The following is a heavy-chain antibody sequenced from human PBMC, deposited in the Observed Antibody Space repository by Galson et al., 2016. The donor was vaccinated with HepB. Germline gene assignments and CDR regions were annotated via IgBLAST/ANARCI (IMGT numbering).Heavy chain of an antibody. CDR3: ARGVFLEWLIGSQGWLDP. CDR1: GDSISNGDYY. CDR2: ISYTGGA. Sequence: TLSLTCTVSGDSISNGDYYYWSWIRQPPGKGLEWIGYISYTGGAHYNPSLKSRLSISVDTSKNQFSLQLSSVTAADTAVYYCARGVFLEWLIGSQGWLDPWGQGILVSVSS. J-gene: IGHJ5*02. D-gene: IGHD3-3*01. V-gene: IGHV4-30-4*01.